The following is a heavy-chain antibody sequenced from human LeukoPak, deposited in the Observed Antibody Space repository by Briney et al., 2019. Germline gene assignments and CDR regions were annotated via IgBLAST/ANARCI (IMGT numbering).Heavy chain of an antibody. Sequence: GRSLRLSCAAPGFTFSNYGIHWVRQAPGRGLEWVAVISYDGNKKYYADSVKGRFTISRDNSKNTLYLLMNTLRAEDTAVYYCAKPPDWYCSSPSCHFAAPFDYWGQGTLVTVSS. J-gene: IGHJ4*02. D-gene: IGHD2-2*01. V-gene: IGHV3-30*18. CDR2: ISYDGNKK. CDR3: AKPPDWYCSSPSCHFAAPFDY. CDR1: GFTFSNYG.